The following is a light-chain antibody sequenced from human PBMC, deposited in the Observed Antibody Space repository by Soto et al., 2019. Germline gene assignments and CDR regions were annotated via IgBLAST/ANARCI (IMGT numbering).Light chain of an antibody. J-gene: IGKJ2*01. V-gene: IGKV3-20*01. CDR2: AAS. Sequence: IVLTQSPGTLSLSPGERATLSCRASQIITGNFLAWFHQQPGQAPTLLIYAASSRVPGIPDRFSGSGSGTDFTLTISRLEPEDLGVFYCQHYGGSPYTFGQGTKLEI. CDR1: QIITGNF. CDR3: QHYGGSPYT.